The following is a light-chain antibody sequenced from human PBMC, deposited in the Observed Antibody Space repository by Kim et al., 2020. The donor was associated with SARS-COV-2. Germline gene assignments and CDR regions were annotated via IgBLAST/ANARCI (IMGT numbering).Light chain of an antibody. V-gene: IGLV3-21*04. CDR1: NIGSKS. J-gene: IGLJ1*01. CDR2: YDS. Sequence: APGKTARITCGGNNIGSKSVHGYQQKPGQAPVLVIYYDSDRPSGIPERFSGSNSGNTATLTISRVEAGDEADYYCQVWDSSSDLVFGTGTKVTVL. CDR3: QVWDSSSDLV.